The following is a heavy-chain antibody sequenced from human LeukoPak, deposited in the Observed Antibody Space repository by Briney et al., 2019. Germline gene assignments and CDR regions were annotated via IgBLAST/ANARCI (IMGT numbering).Heavy chain of an antibody. CDR1: GGTFSSYA. D-gene: IGHD2-2*01. Sequence: GASVKVSCKASGGTFSSYAISWVRQAPGQGLEWMGGIIPIFGTANYAQKFQGRVTITTDESTSTAYMELSSLRSEDTAVYYCASTPRGPAATLGNRDVWGKGTTVTVSS. V-gene: IGHV1-69*05. CDR2: IIPIFGTA. CDR3: ASTPRGPAATLGNRDV. J-gene: IGHJ6*04.